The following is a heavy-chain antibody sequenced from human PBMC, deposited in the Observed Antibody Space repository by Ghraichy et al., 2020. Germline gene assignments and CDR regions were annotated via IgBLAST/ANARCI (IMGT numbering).Heavy chain of an antibody. J-gene: IGHJ6*03. D-gene: IGHD7-27*01. CDR3: ATYNWGSSGFYYYMDV. Sequence: SVKVSCKASGGTFSSYAISWVRQAPGQGLEWMGRIIPIFGIANYAQKFQGRVTITADESTSTAYMELSSLRSEDTAVYYCATYNWGSSGFYYYMDVWGKGTTVTVSS. CDR2: IIPIFGIA. CDR1: GGTFSSYA. V-gene: IGHV1-69*13.